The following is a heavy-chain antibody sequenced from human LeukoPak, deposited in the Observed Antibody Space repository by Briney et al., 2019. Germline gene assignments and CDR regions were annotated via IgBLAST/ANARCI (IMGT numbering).Heavy chain of an antibody. CDR3: ARGTMVRGDYYYYMDV. Sequence: RASVKVSCKASGGTFSSYAISWVRQAPGQGLEWMGGIIPIFGTANYAQKFQGRVTITTDESTSTAYMELSSLRSEDTAVYYCARGTMVRGDYYYYMDVWGKGTTVTVSS. V-gene: IGHV1-69*05. D-gene: IGHD3-10*01. CDR2: IIPIFGTA. J-gene: IGHJ6*03. CDR1: GGTFSSYA.